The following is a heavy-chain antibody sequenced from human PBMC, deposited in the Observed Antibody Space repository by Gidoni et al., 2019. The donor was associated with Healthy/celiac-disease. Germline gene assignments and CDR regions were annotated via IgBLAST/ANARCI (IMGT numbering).Heavy chain of an antibody. D-gene: IGHD6-13*01. V-gene: IGHV3-30*02. CDR3: AKVTGGSSWYNAFDI. CDR2: IRYDGSNK. Sequence: QVQLVESGGGVVQPGGSLRLSCAASGFPSSSYGMHWVRQAPGKGLEWVAFIRYDGSNKYYADSVKGRFTISRDNSKNTLYLQMNSLRAEDTAVYYCAKVTGGSSWYNAFDIWGQGTMVTVSS. CDR1: GFPSSSYG. J-gene: IGHJ3*02.